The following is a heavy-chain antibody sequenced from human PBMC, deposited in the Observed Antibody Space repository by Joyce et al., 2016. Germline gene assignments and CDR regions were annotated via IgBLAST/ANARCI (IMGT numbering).Heavy chain of an antibody. CDR3: ARSGDLGNFFDY. J-gene: IGHJ4*02. V-gene: IGHV4-28*02. D-gene: IGHD4-17*01. Sequence: QVQLQESGPRLVKPLQTLSLTCAVSGYSTNNDNWWGWVRQPPGKGLEWIGYIYHSGTISYNPSLKSRVSMSIDASENQFSMTLRSVTAADTAVYFCARSGDLGNFFDYWGQGTLVTVSS. CDR2: IYHSGTI. CDR1: GYSTNNDNW.